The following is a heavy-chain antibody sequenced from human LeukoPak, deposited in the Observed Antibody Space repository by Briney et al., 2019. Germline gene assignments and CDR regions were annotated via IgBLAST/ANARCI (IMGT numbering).Heavy chain of an antibody. J-gene: IGHJ4*02. CDR2: IYTSGST. D-gene: IGHD1-26*01. CDR3: ARDRRMGATSLYYFDY. CDR1: GASISSYY. Sequence: SETLSLTCTVSGASISSYYWSWIRQPAGKGLEWIGRIYTSGSTNYNPSLKSRVTMSVDTSKNQFSLKLSSVTAADTAVYYCARDRRMGATSLYYFDYWGQGTLVTVSS. V-gene: IGHV4-4*07.